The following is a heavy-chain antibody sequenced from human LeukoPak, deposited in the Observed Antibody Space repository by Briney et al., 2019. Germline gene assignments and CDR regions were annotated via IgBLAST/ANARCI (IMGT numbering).Heavy chain of an antibody. Sequence: SETLSLTCTVFGGSISTNYWSWIRQPPGKGLEWIGYIYYRGRTNYNPSLKSRVTISIDTSKNQFSLKLSSVTAADTAVYYCARDPKDFYDTSNYLYFDYWGRGTLVTVSS. CDR3: ARDPKDFYDTSNYLYFDY. CDR1: GGSISTNY. V-gene: IGHV4-59*01. J-gene: IGHJ4*02. CDR2: IYYRGRT. D-gene: IGHD3-22*01.